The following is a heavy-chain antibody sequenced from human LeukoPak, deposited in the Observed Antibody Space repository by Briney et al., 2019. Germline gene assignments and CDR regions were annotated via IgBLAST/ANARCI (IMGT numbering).Heavy chain of an antibody. D-gene: IGHD3-3*01. V-gene: IGHV3-23*01. Sequence: GGSLRLSCAGSGFNFSSFVMTWVRQAPGRGLEWVSGIGASGRSTYYADSVKDRFAISRDNSKNTLYLQMNSLRAEDTAVYHCAKKSPIFGVVIPLFDYWGQGTLVSVSS. CDR1: GFNFSSFV. CDR2: IGASGRST. CDR3: AKKSPIFGVVIPLFDY. J-gene: IGHJ4*02.